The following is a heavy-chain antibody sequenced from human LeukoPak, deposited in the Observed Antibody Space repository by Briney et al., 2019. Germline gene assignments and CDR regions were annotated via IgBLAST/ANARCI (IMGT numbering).Heavy chain of an antibody. CDR3: ARPTKEGSSWYWWFDP. V-gene: IGHV3-74*01. Sequence: GGSLRLSCAASGFTLSSYCIHWVRQAPGKGLVWVSRINNYGSRTSYADSVKGRFTISRDNAKNTLYLQMNSLRAEDTAVYYCARPTKEGSSWYWWFDPWGQGTLVTVSS. D-gene: IGHD6-13*01. CDR2: INNYGSRT. CDR1: GFTLSSYC. J-gene: IGHJ5*02.